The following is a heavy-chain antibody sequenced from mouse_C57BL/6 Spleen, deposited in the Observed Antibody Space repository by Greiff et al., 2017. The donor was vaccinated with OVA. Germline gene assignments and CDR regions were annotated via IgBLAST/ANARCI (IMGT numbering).Heavy chain of an antibody. D-gene: IGHD1-1*01. V-gene: IGHV1-26*01. CDR3: ARGGYYGSSPFDY. CDR2: INPNNGGT. J-gene: IGHJ2*01. CDR1: GYTFTDYY. Sequence: VQLQQSGPELVKPGASVKISCKASGYTFTDYYMNWVKQSHGTSLEWIGDINPNNGGTSYNQKFKGKATLTVNKSASKAYMESRSLTSEDSAVEYSARGGYYGSSPFDYWGQGTTLTVSS.